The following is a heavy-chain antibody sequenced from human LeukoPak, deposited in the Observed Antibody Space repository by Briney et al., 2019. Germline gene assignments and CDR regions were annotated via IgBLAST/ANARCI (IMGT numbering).Heavy chain of an antibody. CDR1: GGSFSGYY. CDR2: INHSGST. J-gene: IGHJ4*02. Sequence: PSETLSLTCAVYGGSFSGYYWSWIRQPPDKGLEWIGEINHSGSTNYNPSLKSRVTISVDTSKKQFSLKLSSVTAADTAVYYCARLWLSADHHDFDYWGQGTLVTVSS. V-gene: IGHV4-34*01. CDR3: ARLWLSADHHDFDY. D-gene: IGHD1-14*01.